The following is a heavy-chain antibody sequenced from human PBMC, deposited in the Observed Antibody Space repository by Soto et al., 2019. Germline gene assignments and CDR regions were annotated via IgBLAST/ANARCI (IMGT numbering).Heavy chain of an antibody. V-gene: IGHV3-30*18. J-gene: IGHJ4*02. CDR1: GFTFSSYG. CDR3: AKDTWYYDFWSGYHYEDY. Sequence: GGSLRLSCAASGFTFSSYGMHWVRQAPGKGLEWVAVISYDGSNKYYADSVKGRFTISRDNSKNTLYLQMNSLRAADTAVYYCAKDTWYYDFWSGYHYEDYWGQGTLVTVSS. D-gene: IGHD3-3*01. CDR2: ISYDGSNK.